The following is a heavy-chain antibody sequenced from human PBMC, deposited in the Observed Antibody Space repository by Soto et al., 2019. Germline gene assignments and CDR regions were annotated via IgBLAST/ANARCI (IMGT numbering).Heavy chain of an antibody. J-gene: IGHJ4*02. V-gene: IGHV3-23*01. D-gene: IGHD1-26*01. CDR1: GFTFSSYA. CDR3: ARRGSGSYYDY. Sequence: EVQLFESGGGLVQPGGSLRLSCAASGFTFSSYARRRVRQAPVKGLEWVSAISGSGGSTYYADSVKGRFTISRDNSKNTLYLQMISLRAEDTAVYYCARRGSGSYYDYWGQGTLVTVSS. CDR2: ISGSGGST.